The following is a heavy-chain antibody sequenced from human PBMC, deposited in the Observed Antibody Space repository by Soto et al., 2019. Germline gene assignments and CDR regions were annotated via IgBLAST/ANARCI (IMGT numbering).Heavy chain of an antibody. CDR3: AKGAVTTSLYYFDY. CDR1: GFTFSTYG. V-gene: IGHV3-30*18. D-gene: IGHD4-17*01. Sequence: QVQLVESGGGVVQPGRSLRLSCAASGFTFSTYGVHWVRQAPGKGLEWVAVISSDGSEKYYAGSVKGRVSISRDNSKSTLYLQMDSLRAEDTAVYYCAKGAVTTSLYYFDYWGHGNLVTVYS. J-gene: IGHJ4*01. CDR2: ISSDGSEK.